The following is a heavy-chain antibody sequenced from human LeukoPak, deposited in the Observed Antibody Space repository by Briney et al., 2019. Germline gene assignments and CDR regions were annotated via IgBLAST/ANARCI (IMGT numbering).Heavy chain of an antibody. CDR1: GFIFSNYA. D-gene: IGHD3-10*01. J-gene: IGHJ5*02. V-gene: IGHV3-23*01. CDR3: AKAPEGSGSFLCNGLDP. CDR2: IGGSGGNT. Sequence: PGGSLRLSCAASGFIFSNYAMSWVRQAPGKGLEWVSAIGGSGGNTYYADSVKGRFTISRDNSKNTLDLQMNSLRAEDTAVYYCAKAPEGSGSFLCNGLDPWGQGTLVADSS.